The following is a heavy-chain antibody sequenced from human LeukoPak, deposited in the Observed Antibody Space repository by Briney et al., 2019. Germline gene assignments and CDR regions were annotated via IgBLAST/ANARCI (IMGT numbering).Heavy chain of an antibody. D-gene: IGHD3-9*01. J-gene: IGHJ3*02. CDR3: ARAYYDILTGPELNAFDI. CDR2: ISSSSSYI. V-gene: IGHV3-21*01. Sequence: PGGSLRLSCAASGFTFSRYSMNWVRQAPGKGLEWVSSISSSSSYIYYADSVKGRFTISRDNAKNSLYLQMNSLRAEDTAVYYCARAYYDILTGPELNAFDIWGQGTMVTVSS. CDR1: GFTFSRYS.